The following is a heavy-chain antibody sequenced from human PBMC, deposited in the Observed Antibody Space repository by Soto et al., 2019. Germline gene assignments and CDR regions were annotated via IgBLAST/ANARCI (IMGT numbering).Heavy chain of an antibody. V-gene: IGHV4-4*02. J-gene: IGHJ4*02. CDR3: AGSVHF. Sequence: QVQLQEWGPGWLNPSGTLPLTSAFLGPPSIRVNGWTWARQPPGKGLEWIGDIYHTGTTNYDSSLKSRATISIDESKNHFSLNLNSVTAADTAVYYCAGSVHFWGQGTLVAVSS. CDR2: IYHTGTT. CDR1: GPPSIRVNG. D-gene: IGHD3-10*01.